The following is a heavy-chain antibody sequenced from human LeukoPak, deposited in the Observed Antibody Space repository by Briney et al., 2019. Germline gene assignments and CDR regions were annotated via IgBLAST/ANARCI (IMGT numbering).Heavy chain of an antibody. D-gene: IGHD1-7*01. CDR3: ATLSGTTLRNWCDP. V-gene: IGHV4-39*01. CDR2: IYYSGST. Sequence: SETLSLTCTVSGGSITSYYWGWIRQPPGKGLEWIGSIYYSGSTYYNPSLKSRVTISVDTSKNQFSLKLSSVTAADTAVYYCATLSGTTLRNWCDPRGQGTLVTVSS. J-gene: IGHJ5*02. CDR1: GGSITSYY.